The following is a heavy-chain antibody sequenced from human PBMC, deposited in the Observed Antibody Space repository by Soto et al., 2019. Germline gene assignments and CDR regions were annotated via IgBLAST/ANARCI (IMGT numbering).Heavy chain of an antibody. V-gene: IGHV4-31*03. CDR2: VYHNGST. Sequence: SETLSLTCTVSGVTVSSDAYYWSWIRQPPGKGLEWIGNVYHNGSTYYTPSLKSRVAISLDKSQNQFSLWLSSVTAADTAVYYCARYRFSGTRWSKFDYWGQGALVTVSS. CDR3: ARYRFSGTRWSKFDY. D-gene: IGHD3-16*02. CDR1: GVTVSSDAYY. J-gene: IGHJ4*02.